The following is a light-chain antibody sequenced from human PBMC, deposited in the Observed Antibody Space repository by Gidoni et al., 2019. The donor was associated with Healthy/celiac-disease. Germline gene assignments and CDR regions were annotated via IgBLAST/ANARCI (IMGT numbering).Light chain of an antibody. CDR3: QAYESSVV. Sequence: NFMLTHPHSVSESPGKTVTISCTRSSGRIASNYVQWYQQRSGSSHTTVIYEDNQRHSVVPGRFSVSIDSASNSASLTIAGLKTDDESDYYWQAYESSVVCGGGTKLTVL. V-gene: IGLV6-57*01. CDR2: EDN. J-gene: IGLJ2*01. CDR1: SGRIASNY.